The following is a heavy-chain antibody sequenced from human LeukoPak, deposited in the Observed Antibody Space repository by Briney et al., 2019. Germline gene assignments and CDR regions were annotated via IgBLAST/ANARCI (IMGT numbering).Heavy chain of an antibody. J-gene: IGHJ4*02. V-gene: IGHV4-39*01. CDR1: GXXXXXXTXX. D-gene: IGHD4-17*01. Sequence: PSETLSLTCTVXGXXXXXXTXXXXXXRXPXXKXXXXXGXGXYSGSAYYNPSLKSRVTISVDTSKNQFSLNLSSVTAADTAVYYCARLRGAMTPVTSDFDYWGQGTLVSVSS. CDR3: ARLRGAMTPVTSDFDY. CDR2: GXYSGSA.